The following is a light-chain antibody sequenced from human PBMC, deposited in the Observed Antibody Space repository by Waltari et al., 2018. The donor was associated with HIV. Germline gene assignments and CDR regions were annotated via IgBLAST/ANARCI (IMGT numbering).Light chain of an antibody. CDR2: DVS. CDR1: SSDVGGYNY. Sequence: QSALTKPDSVSGSPGQSITISCTGASSDVGGYNYVYWYQQPPGTAPKLMIYDVSTPGAGVSSRVSGSDSGNTASLTVSGLQAEAESYCDCSSYTSIGHGMCGGGTELTVL. J-gene: IGLJ3*02. CDR3: SSYTSIGHGM. V-gene: IGLV2-14*01.